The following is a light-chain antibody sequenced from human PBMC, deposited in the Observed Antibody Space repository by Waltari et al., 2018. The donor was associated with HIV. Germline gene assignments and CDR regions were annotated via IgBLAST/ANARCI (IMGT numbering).Light chain of an antibody. Sequence: QSALTQPASVSGSPGQSITISCTGTSSDVGIYDLVSWYQHHPVKAPKLMIYEVNKRPSGVSNRFSGSKSGNTASLTISGLQADDEADYYCCSYAGPTTWVFGGGTKVTVL. CDR1: SSDVGIYDL. CDR3: CSYAGPTTWV. CDR2: EVN. V-gene: IGLV2-23*02. J-gene: IGLJ3*02.